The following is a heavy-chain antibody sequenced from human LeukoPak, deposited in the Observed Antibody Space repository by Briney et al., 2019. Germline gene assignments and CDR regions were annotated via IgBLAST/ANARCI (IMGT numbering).Heavy chain of an antibody. CDR3: VRARIPSIAAAGTTFQNWFDP. J-gene: IGHJ5*02. Sequence: SETLSLTCTVSGGSISSGSYYWSWIRQPAGKGLEWIGRIYTSGSTNYNPSLKSRVTISVDTSKNQFSLKLSSVTAADTAVYYCVRARIPSIAAAGTTFQNWFDPWGQGTLVTVSS. CDR1: GGSISSGSYY. CDR2: IYTSGST. V-gene: IGHV4-61*02. D-gene: IGHD6-13*01.